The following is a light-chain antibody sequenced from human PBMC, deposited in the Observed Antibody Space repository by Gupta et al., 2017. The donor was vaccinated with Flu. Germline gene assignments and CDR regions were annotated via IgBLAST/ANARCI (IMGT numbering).Light chain of an antibody. V-gene: IGKV1-5*03. CDR2: KAS. CDR3: QQYSTAPLT. Sequence: DIPMTQPASPLSASVGDRVTTTCRGSQSISSLLAWYQQKPGKAPKILIQKASNLESGVPARFTGSGSGTEFTLTISSLQPDDFAAYYCQQYSTAPLTFGGGTKVEIE. CDR1: QSISSL. J-gene: IGKJ4*01.